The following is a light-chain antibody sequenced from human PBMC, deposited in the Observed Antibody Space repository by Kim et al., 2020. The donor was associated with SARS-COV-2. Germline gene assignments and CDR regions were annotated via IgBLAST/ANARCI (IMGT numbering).Light chain of an antibody. V-gene: IGKV1-27*01. CDR2: AAY. CDR1: HVITNF. CDR3: QKYNSAPWT. Sequence: GDTGTTACRASHVITNFLAWYQQNPEKVPQLLNYAAYALKSGVPSRFSSSGSGTDITLTSSRLQPEDVATYYCQKYNSAPWTFGQGTKVDIK. J-gene: IGKJ1*01.